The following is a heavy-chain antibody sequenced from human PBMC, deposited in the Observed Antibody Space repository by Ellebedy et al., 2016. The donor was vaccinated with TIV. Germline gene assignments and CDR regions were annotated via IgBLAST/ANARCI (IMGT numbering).Heavy chain of an antibody. J-gene: IGHJ4*02. CDR2: ISSSGSTI. CDR3: ARDSGGYSGYETGLGC. D-gene: IGHD5-12*01. CDR1: GGSFSDYF. Sequence: LSLTXGVYGGSFSDYFWSWFRQSPGKGLEWVSYISSSGSTIYYADSVRGRFTISRDNAKNSLYLQMNSLRAEDTAVYYCARDSGGYSGYETGLGCWGQGTLVTVSS. V-gene: IGHV3-11*01.